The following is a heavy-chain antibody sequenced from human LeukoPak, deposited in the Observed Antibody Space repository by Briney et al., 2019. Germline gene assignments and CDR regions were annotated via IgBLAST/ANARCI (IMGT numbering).Heavy chain of an antibody. CDR1: GGSFSGYY. V-gene: IGHV4-34*01. CDR3: ARHSSSWSYDAFDI. D-gene: IGHD6-13*01. Sequence: PSETLSLTCAVYGGSFSGYYWSWIRQPPGKGLEWIGETNHSGSTNYNPSLKSRVTISVDTSKNQFSLKLSSVTAADTAVYYCARHSSSWSYDAFDIWGQGTMVTVSS. CDR2: TNHSGST. J-gene: IGHJ3*02.